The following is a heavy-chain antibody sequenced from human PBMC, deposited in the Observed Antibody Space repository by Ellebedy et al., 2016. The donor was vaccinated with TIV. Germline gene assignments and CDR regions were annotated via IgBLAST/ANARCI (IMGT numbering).Heavy chain of an antibody. Sequence: GESLKISXAASGFTFSTNWMHWFRQAPGKGLVWVSRINTDGSDTTYADSVKGRFTTSRDNAKNTLHLQMSSLRPEDTAVYYCRVYLEGFDSWGQGTLVTVSS. V-gene: IGHV3-74*01. D-gene: IGHD2-8*01. CDR2: INTDGSDT. J-gene: IGHJ4*02. CDR3: RVYLEGFDS. CDR1: GFTFSTNW.